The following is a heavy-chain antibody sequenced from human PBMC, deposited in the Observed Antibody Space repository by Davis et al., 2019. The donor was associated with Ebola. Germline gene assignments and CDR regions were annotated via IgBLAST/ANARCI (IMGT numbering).Heavy chain of an antibody. V-gene: IGHV4-4*02. CDR2: IYHSGST. Sequence: SETLSLTCAVSGGSISSSNWWSWVRQPPGKGLEWIGEIYHSGSTNYNPSLKSRVTISVDKSKNQFSLKLSSVTAADTAVYYCARGLERRLFYFDYWGQGTLVTVSS. CDR3: ARGLERRLFYFDY. D-gene: IGHD1-1*01. J-gene: IGHJ4*02. CDR1: GGSISSSNW.